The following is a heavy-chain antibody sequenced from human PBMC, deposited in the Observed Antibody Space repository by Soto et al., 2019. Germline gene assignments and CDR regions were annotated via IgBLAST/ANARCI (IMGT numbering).Heavy chain of an antibody. V-gene: IGHV1-69*02. J-gene: IGHJ3*02. D-gene: IGHD2-15*01. Sequence: SVKVSCKASGGTFSSYTISWVRQAPGQGLEWMGRIIPILGIASYAQKFQGRVTITADKSTSTAYMELSSLRSEDTAVYYCARLMVAATNHDAFDIWGQGTMVTVSS. CDR2: IIPILGIA. CDR3: ARLMVAATNHDAFDI. CDR1: GGTFSSYT.